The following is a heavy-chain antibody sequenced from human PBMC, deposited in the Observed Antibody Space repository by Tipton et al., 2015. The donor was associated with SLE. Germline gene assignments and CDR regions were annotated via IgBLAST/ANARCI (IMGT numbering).Heavy chain of an antibody. D-gene: IGHD3-10*01. CDR3: ARDVVVHGVMFFDS. CDR1: GYTFSNFG. V-gene: IGHV1-18*01. CDR2: ISAYNGNT. Sequence: QSGAEVKKPGASVKVSCKTSGYTFSNFGISWVRQAPGQGLEWMGWISAYNGNTDYAHSLEGRVTMTTDTSTSTAYMELTSLRSDDTAVYFCARDVVVHGVMFFDSWGQGTLVTASS. J-gene: IGHJ4*02.